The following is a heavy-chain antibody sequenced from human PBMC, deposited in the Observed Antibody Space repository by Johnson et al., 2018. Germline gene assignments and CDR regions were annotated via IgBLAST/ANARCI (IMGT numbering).Heavy chain of an antibody. V-gene: IGHV1-69*06. D-gene: IGHD3-22*01. Sequence: QVQLVESGAEVKKPGSSVKVSCKASGGTFSNYAINWMRQAPGQGLEWMGGIIPLFGTTNYAQKFQGRVTMTRDTSTSTVDMELSSLRSEDTAVYYCAYSSGYPLMAIRGMDVWGQGTTVTFSS. CDR3: AYSSGYPLMAIRGMDV. CDR1: GGTFSNYA. CDR2: IIPLFGTT. J-gene: IGHJ6*02.